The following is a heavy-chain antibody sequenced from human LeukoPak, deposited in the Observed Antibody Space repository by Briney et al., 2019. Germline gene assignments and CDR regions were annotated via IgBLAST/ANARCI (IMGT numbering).Heavy chain of an antibody. V-gene: IGHV3-9*01. Sequence: GGSLRLSCAASGFTFDDYAMHWVRQAPGKGREWVSGISWNSGSIGYAESVKGRFTISRDNAKNSLYLQMNSLRAEDTALYYCAKDKAGGYYYDSSGFTEWGQGTLVTVSS. CDR2: ISWNSGSI. D-gene: IGHD3-22*01. CDR1: GFTFDDYA. J-gene: IGHJ4*02. CDR3: AKDKAGGYYYDSSGFTE.